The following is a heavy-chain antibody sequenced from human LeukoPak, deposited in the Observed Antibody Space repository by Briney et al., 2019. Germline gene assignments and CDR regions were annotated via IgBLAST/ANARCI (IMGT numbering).Heavy chain of an antibody. CDR1: GYTFTSYG. J-gene: IGHJ5*02. CDR3: ASTTYYYDSSGYPRHNWFDP. CDR2: ISAYNGNT. Sequence: GASVKVSRKASGYTFTSYGISWVRQAPGQGLEWVGWISAYNGNTNYAQKLQGRVTMTTDTSTSTAYMELRTLRSDDTAVYYCASTTYYYDSSGYPRHNWFDPWGQGTLVTVSS. D-gene: IGHD3-22*01. V-gene: IGHV1-18*01.